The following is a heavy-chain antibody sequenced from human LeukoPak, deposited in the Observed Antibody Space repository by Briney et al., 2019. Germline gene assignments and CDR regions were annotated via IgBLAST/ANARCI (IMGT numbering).Heavy chain of an antibody. J-gene: IGHJ4*02. CDR3: ARDAYYSTLDY. CDR1: GLTFSSYW. Sequence: PGGSLRLSCAASGLTFSSYWMHWVRQAPGKGLVWVSRINSDGSSTSYADSVKGRFTISRDNAKNTLYPQMNSLRAEDTAVYYCARDAYYSTLDYWGQGTLVTVSS. V-gene: IGHV3-74*01. D-gene: IGHD3-10*01. CDR2: INSDGSST.